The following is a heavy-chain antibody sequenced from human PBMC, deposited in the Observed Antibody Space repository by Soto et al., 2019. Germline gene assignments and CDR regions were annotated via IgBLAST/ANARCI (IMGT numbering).Heavy chain of an antibody. CDR2: ISAYNGNT. Sequence: QVQLVQSGAEVKKPGASVKVSCKASGYTFTSYGISWVRQAPGHGLEWMVWISAYNGNTNYAPKLQGRVTMTTDTSTSTAYMELRSLRSDDTAVYYCARDRNFAIVVLVAEDAFDIWGQGTMVTVSS. J-gene: IGHJ3*02. V-gene: IGHV1-18*01. CDR1: GYTFTSYG. CDR3: ARDRNFAIVVLVAEDAFDI. D-gene: IGHD2-15*01.